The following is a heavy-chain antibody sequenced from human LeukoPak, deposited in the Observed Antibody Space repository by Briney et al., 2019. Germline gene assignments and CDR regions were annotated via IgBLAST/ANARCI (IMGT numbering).Heavy chain of an antibody. J-gene: IGHJ4*02. Sequence: GGSLRLSCAASGFTFSRYAMNWVRQAPGKGLEWVSYINTDSSDIHYAGSVKGRFTISRDNAMNTLYLQLSSLRAEDSGVYYCARDTFQPGLIDSWGQGTLVTVSS. D-gene: IGHD2-2*01. CDR3: ARDTFQPGLIDS. CDR2: INTDSSDI. CDR1: GFTFSRYA. V-gene: IGHV3-21*05.